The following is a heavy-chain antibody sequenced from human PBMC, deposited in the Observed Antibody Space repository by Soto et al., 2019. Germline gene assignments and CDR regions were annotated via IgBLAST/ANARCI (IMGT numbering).Heavy chain of an antibody. CDR1: GYTFTSYD. V-gene: IGHV1-8*01. CDR2: MNPNSGNT. CDR3: ARAQVGGYCSGGSCYINYYYMDV. Sequence: ASVKVSCKASGYTFTSYDINWVRQATGQGLEWMGWMNPNSGNTGYAQKFQGRVTMTRNTSISTAYMELSSLRSEDTAVYYCARAQVGGYCSGGSCYINYYYMDVWGKGTTVTVSS. D-gene: IGHD2-15*01. J-gene: IGHJ6*03.